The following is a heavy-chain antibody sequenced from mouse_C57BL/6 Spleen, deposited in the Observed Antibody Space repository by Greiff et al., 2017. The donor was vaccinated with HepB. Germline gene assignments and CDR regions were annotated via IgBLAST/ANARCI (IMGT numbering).Heavy chain of an antibody. CDR1: GFTFSDYG. J-gene: IGHJ1*03. CDR3: ARIGAYYSNRYFDV. CDR2: ISSGSSTI. D-gene: IGHD2-5*01. V-gene: IGHV5-17*01. Sequence: EVKLVESGGGLVKPGGSLKLSCAASGFTFSDYGMHWVRQAPEKGLEWVAYISSGSSTIYYADTVKGRFTISRDNAKNTLFLQMTSLRSEDTAMYYCARIGAYYSNRYFDVWGTGTTVTVSS.